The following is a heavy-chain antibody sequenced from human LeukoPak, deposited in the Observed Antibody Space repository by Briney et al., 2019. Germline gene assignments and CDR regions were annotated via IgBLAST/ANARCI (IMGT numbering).Heavy chain of an antibody. V-gene: IGHV4-34*01. CDR2: INHSGST. CDR1: GGSFSGYY. CDR3: AARIAAAGLWGYNWFDP. Sequence: PSETLSLTCAVYGGSFSGYYWSWIRQPPGRGLEWIGEINHSGSTNYNPSLKSRVTISVDTSKNQFSLKLSSVTAADTAVYYCAARIAAAGLWGYNWFDPWGQGTLVTVSS. D-gene: IGHD6-13*01. J-gene: IGHJ5*02.